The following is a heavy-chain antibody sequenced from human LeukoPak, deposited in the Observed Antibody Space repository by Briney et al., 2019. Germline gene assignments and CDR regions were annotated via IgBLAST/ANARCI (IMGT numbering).Heavy chain of an antibody. J-gene: IGHJ4*02. CDR3: ARDSEIFGVVTPTFDY. CDR1: GGTFSSYA. Sequence: SVKVSCKASGGTFSSYAISWVRQAPGQGLEWMGWIIPILGTANYAQKFQGRVTITTDESTSTAYMELSSLRSEGTAVYYCARDSEIFGVVTPTFDYWGQGTLVTVSS. CDR2: IIPILGTA. D-gene: IGHD3-3*01. V-gene: IGHV1-69*05.